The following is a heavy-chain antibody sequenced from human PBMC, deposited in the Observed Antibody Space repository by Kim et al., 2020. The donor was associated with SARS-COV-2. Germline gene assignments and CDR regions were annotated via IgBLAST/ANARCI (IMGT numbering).Heavy chain of an antibody. Sequence: SETLSLTCTVSGGSISSSSYYWGWIRQPPGKGLEWIGSIYYSGSTYYNPSLKSRVTISVDTSKNQFSQKLSSVTAADTAVYYCARDPRILTGYYHFDYWGQGTLVTVSS. CDR1: GGSISSSSYY. J-gene: IGHJ4*02. CDR3: ARDPRILTGYYHFDY. CDR2: IYYSGST. D-gene: IGHD3-9*01. V-gene: IGHV4-39*07.